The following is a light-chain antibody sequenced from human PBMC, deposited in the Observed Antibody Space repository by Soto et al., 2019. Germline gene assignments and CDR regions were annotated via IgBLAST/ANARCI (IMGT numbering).Light chain of an antibody. Sequence: LTQPPSVSGAPGQRVTISCTGSSSNIGAGYDVHWYQQLPGTAPKLLIYGNSNRPSGVPDRFSGSKSGTSASLAITGLQAEDEADYYCQSYDSSLSAVFGGGTKLTVL. CDR3: QSYDSSLSAV. V-gene: IGLV1-40*01. CDR1: SSNIGAGYD. J-gene: IGLJ2*01. CDR2: GNS.